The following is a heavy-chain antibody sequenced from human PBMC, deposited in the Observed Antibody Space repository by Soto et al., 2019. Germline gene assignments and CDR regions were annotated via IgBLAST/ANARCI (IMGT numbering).Heavy chain of an antibody. Sequence: QITLKESGPTRVKPTQTLTLTCTFSGFSLTSRPMGVGWIRQPPGKALEWLVFIYWDDDKRYSPSLKSRLTITKDTSGHQVVLTMTNMHPVDTATYYCAHRLSGYNWNGGYFDSWGQGALVTVSS. D-gene: IGHD1-1*01. CDR2: IYWDDDK. V-gene: IGHV2-5*02. J-gene: IGHJ4*02. CDR1: GFSLTSRPMG. CDR3: AHRLSGYNWNGGYFDS.